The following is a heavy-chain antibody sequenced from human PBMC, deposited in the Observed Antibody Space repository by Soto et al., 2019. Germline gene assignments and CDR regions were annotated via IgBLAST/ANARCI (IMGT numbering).Heavy chain of an antibody. D-gene: IGHD6-13*01. Sequence: GESLKISCKGSGYSFTSYWIGWARQMPGKGLEWMGIIYPGDSDTRYSPSFQGQVTISADKSISTAYLQWSSLKASDTAMYYCARTSAAGKYYYGMDVWGQGTTVTVSS. V-gene: IGHV5-51*01. CDR1: GYSFTSYW. CDR3: ARTSAAGKYYYGMDV. CDR2: IYPGDSDT. J-gene: IGHJ6*02.